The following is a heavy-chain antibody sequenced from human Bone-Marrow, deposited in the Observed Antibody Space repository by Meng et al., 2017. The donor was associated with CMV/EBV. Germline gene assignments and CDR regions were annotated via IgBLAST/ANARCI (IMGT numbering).Heavy chain of an antibody. Sequence: GGSLRLSCAASGFSLTNHAMHWVRRAPGKGLEWVAVISYDGLEKYYPASVKGRFTVSRDTPTNRVYLQMHSLRTEDTALYYCARDMMLATAARQTFDVWGPGTMVTVSS. V-gene: IGHV3-30-3*01. CDR3: ARDMMLATAARQTFDV. D-gene: IGHD2-2*01. J-gene: IGHJ3*01. CDR2: ISYDGLEK. CDR1: GFSLTNHA.